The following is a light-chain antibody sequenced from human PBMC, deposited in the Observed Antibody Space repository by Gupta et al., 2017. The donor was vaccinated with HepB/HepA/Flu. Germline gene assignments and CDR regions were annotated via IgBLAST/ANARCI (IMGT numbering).Light chain of an antibody. J-gene: IGKJ2*01. CDR2: KAS. CDR1: QSISSW. CDR3: QQYNSYST. Sequence: DIQMTQSPSTLSASVGDRVTITCRASQSISSWLAWYQQKPGKAPKLLIYKASSLESGVPSRFSGSGSGTEFTLTISSLQPDEFATYYCQQYNSYSTFGQGTKLENK. V-gene: IGKV1-5*03.